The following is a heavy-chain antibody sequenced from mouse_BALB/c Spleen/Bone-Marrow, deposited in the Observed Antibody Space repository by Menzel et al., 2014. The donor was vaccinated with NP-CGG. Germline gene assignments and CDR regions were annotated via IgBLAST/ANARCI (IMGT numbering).Heavy chain of an antibody. D-gene: IGHD1-1*02. Sequence: VQLQQSGTDLVRPGASVKLSCKASGYTFTSYWINWVKQRPGQGLKWIGNIYPSDSYTNYNQKFKDKATLTVDKSSSTAYVHLSSPTSEDSAVYYCTRDDGGFAYWGQGTLVTVSA. CDR2: IYPSDSYT. CDR1: GYTFTSYW. CDR3: TRDDGGFAY. J-gene: IGHJ3*01. V-gene: IGHV1-69*02.